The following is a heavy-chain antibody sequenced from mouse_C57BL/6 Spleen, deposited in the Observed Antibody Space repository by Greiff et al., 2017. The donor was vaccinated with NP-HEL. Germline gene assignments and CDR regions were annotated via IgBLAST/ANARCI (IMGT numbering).Heavy chain of an antibody. V-gene: IGHV5-4*01. CDR1: GFTFSSYA. J-gene: IGHJ3*01. CDR2: ISDGGSYT. D-gene: IGHD4-1*01. CDR3: ARDPPLGPFAY. Sequence: VQLKQSGGGLVKPGGSLKLSCAASGFTFSSYAMSWVRQTPEKRLEWVATISDGGSYTYYPDNVKGRFTISRDNAKNNLYLQMSHLKSEDTAMYYCARDPPLGPFAYWGQGTLVTVSA.